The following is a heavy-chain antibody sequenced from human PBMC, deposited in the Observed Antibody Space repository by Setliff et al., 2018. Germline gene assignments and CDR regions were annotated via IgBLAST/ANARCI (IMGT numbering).Heavy chain of an antibody. CDR2: LSDDGSNE. CDR1: GFTVSSFS. J-gene: IGHJ4*02. V-gene: IGHV3-30*03. Sequence: GGSLRLSCAASGFTVSSFSMHWVRQAPVKGLDWVATLSDDGSNEFYADSVKGRFTISRDNANNSLYLQMNSLRAEDTAVYYCARYSSGWFFDYWGQGTPVTVSS. D-gene: IGHD6-19*01. CDR3: ARYSSGWFFDY.